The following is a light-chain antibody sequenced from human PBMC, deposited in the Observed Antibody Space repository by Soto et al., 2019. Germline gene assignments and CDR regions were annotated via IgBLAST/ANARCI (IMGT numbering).Light chain of an antibody. V-gene: IGKV1-5*03. CDR2: KAS. CDR1: QSITSW. J-gene: IGKJ2*01. CDR3: QQYNNYSGT. Sequence: DIQMTQSPSTLSASVGDRVTITCRASQSITSWWAWYQQKPGKAPKLLIYKASSLESGVPSRFSGSGSGTEFTLTISSLQPADFATYYCQQYNNYSGTFGQGTKLEIK.